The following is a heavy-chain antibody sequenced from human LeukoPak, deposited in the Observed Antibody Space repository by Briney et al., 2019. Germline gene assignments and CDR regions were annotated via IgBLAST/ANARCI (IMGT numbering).Heavy chain of an antibody. CDR1: GFTFSSYG. D-gene: IGHD6-13*01. Sequence: GGSLRLSCAASGFTFSSYGMHWVRQAPGKGLEWVAVISYDGYNKYYADSVKGRFTISRDNSKNTLYLQMNSLRAEDTALYYCAKDAEHSSGWYPGNWGQGTLVIVSS. J-gene: IGHJ4*02. CDR3: AKDAEHSSGWYPGN. CDR2: ISYDGYNK. V-gene: IGHV3-30*18.